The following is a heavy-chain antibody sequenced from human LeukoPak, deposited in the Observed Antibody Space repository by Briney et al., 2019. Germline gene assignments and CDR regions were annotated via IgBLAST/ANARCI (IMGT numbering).Heavy chain of an antibody. J-gene: IGHJ4*02. CDR2: LSNDGSNK. D-gene: IGHD3-16*01. V-gene: IGHV3-30*04. Sequence: GRSLRLSCAASGLSFSSYVIHWVRQAPGKGLEWVAVLSNDGSNKYYADSVKGRFTISRDNSKNTLYLQMNSLRADDTAVYYCASLGGHGHDLDYWGQGTLVIVSS. CDR3: ASLGGHGHDLDY. CDR1: GLSFSSYV.